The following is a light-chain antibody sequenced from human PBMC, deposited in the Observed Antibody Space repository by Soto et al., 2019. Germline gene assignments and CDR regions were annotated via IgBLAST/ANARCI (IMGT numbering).Light chain of an antibody. CDR2: EVT. Sequence: QSVLTRPASVSGSPGQSITISCTGSSGDVGGYNYVSWYQQHPGKAPKLIIYEVTNRPSGVSNRFSASKSGNTASLTISGLQAEDEAYYYCSSYTNTDTLVVFGTGTKVTVL. V-gene: IGLV2-14*01. CDR1: SGDVGGYNY. J-gene: IGLJ1*01. CDR3: SSYTNTDTLVV.